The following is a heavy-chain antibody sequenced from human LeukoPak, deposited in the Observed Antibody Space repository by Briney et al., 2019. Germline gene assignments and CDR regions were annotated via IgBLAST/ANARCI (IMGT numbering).Heavy chain of an antibody. D-gene: IGHD6-13*01. Sequence: PSETLSLTCTVSGGSISSSSYYWGWIRQPPGKGLEWIGSIYYSGSTYYNPSLKSRVTISVDTSKNQFSLKLSSVTAADTAVYYCARISSRSSSWLFDPWGQGTLATVSS. CDR3: ARISSRSSSWLFDP. J-gene: IGHJ5*02. CDR1: GGSISSSSYY. V-gene: IGHV4-39*07. CDR2: IYYSGST.